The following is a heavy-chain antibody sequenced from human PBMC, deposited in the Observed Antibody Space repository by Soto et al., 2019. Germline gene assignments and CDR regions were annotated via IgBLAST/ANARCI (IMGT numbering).Heavy chain of an antibody. CDR2: ISGSGGST. J-gene: IGHJ4*02. Sequence: EVQLLESGGGLVQPGGSLRLSCAASGFTFSSYAMSWVRQAPGEALEWVSAISGSGGSTYYADSVKGRFTISRDNAKNTLCLRLNSLIDEDTVGYYCAKELPGYYGFPVGYFDFWGQGALVTVSA. CDR3: AKELPGYYGFPVGYFDF. V-gene: IGHV3-23*01. D-gene: IGHD3-3*01. CDR1: GFTFSSYA.